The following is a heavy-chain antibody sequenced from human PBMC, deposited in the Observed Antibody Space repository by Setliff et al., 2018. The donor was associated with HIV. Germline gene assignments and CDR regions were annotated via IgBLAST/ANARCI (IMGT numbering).Heavy chain of an antibody. CDR3: ASQYCSAGSCFSDY. CDR2: IYYSGSL. CDR1: SGSISDSRYY. D-gene: IGHD2-15*01. J-gene: IGHJ4*02. Sequence: LSLTCTVSSGSISDSRYYWGWIRQAPGKGLEWIGSIYYSGSLYYSPSLKSRLTVSVDTSKNQFSLTLSAVTATDTAVYYCASQYCSAGSCFSDYWGQGTMVTVS. V-gene: IGHV4-39*01.